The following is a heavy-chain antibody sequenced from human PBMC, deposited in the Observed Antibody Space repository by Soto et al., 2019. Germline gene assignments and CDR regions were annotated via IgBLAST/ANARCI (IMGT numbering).Heavy chain of an antibody. V-gene: IGHV4-30-4*01. J-gene: IGHJ5*02. CDR1: GASISSGGYY. CDR3: ARGVVA. Sequence: QVQLQESGPGLVKPSQTLSLTCTVSGASISSGGYYWSWIRQPPGKGLEWIGNIYYSGRTSYNPSLRSRFTISVDTSKNQFSLNLTSVTAADTAVYYCARGVVAWGQGTLVTVSS. CDR2: IYYSGRT. D-gene: IGHD2-15*01.